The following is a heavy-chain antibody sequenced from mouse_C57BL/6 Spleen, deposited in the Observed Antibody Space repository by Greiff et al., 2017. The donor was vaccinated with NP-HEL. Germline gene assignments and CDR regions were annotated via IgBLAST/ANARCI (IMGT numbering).Heavy chain of an antibody. V-gene: IGHV1-82*01. CDR1: GYAFSSSW. CDR3: ARGADWGWFAY. CDR2: IYPGDGDT. J-gene: IGHJ3*01. D-gene: IGHD3-3*01. Sequence: QVQLQQSGPELVKPGASVKISCKASGYAFSSSWMNWVKQRPGKGLEWIGRIYPGDGDTNYNGKFKGKATLTADKSSSTAYMQLSSLTSEDSAVYFCARGADWGWFAYWGQGTLVTVSA.